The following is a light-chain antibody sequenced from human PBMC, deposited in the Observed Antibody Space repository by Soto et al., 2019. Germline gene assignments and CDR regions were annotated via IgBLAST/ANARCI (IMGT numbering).Light chain of an antibody. Sequence: QSALTQPPSVSAAPGQMVTISCSGSTSNIGNHYVSWYQQFPGAAPRLLIYENDKRPSGIPDRFSGSKSGTSATLDISGLQTGDEADYFCATWDDSLNPRGVFGGGTKVTVL. CDR3: ATWDDSLNPRGV. CDR1: TSNIGNHY. V-gene: IGLV1-51*02. CDR2: END. J-gene: IGLJ2*01.